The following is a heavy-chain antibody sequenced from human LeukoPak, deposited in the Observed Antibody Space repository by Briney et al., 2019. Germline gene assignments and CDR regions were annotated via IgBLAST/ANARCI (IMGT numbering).Heavy chain of an antibody. CDR3: ARDQLLTDY. CDR1: GFSFSSYW. Sequence: GGSLRLSCAASGFSFSSYWMSWVRQAPGKGLEWVSSISSSSSYIYYADSVKGRFTISRDNAKNSLYLQMNSPRAEDTAVYYCARDQLLTDYWGQGTLVTVSS. J-gene: IGHJ4*02. D-gene: IGHD1-26*01. CDR2: ISSSSSYI. V-gene: IGHV3-21*01.